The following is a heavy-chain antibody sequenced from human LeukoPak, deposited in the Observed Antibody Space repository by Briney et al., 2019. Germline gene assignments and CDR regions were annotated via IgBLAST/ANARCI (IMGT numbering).Heavy chain of an antibody. V-gene: IGHV1-69*05. Sequence: ASVRVSCKASGGTFSKYALSWVRQAPGQGLEWMGAIIPFLDTSNYPPKFQDRVTITTDESTSTAYMDLSSLRSDDTAVYYCARAQAGNYDWPLDLWGQGTLVTVSS. CDR1: GGTFSKYA. D-gene: IGHD5-12*01. CDR2: IIPFLDTS. J-gene: IGHJ5*02. CDR3: ARAQAGNYDWPLDL.